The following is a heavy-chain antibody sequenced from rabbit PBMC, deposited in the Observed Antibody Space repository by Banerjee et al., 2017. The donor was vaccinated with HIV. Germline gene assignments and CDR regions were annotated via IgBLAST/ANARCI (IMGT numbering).Heavy chain of an antibody. CDR1: GFSFSSSYW. CDR3: ARDLAGAIGWNFNL. D-gene: IGHD4-1*01. CDR2: IYTGSSGST. J-gene: IGHJ4*01. Sequence: QEQLEESGGDLVKPEGSLTLTCTASGFSFSSSYWICWVRQAPGKGLEWIACIYTGSSGSTDYANWAKGRFTISETSSTTVTLQMASLTAADTATYFCARDLAGAIGWNFNLWGQGTLVTVS. V-gene: IGHV1S45*01.